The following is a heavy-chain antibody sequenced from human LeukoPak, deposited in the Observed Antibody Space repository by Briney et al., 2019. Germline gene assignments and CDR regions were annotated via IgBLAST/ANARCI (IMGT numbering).Heavy chain of an antibody. CDR1: GFTFSSYW. Sequence: GGSLRLSCAASGFTFSSYWMSWVRQAPGKGLEWVANIKQDGSEKYYVDSVKGRFTISRDNAKNSLYLQMNSLRAEDTAVYYCERDGIAAGQTPGPFDPWGQGTLVTVSS. J-gene: IGHJ5*02. D-gene: IGHD6-13*01. V-gene: IGHV3-7*03. CDR2: IKQDGSEK. CDR3: ERDGIAAGQTPGPFDP.